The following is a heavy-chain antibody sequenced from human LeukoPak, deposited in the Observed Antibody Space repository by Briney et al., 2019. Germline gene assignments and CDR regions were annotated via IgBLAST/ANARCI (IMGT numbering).Heavy chain of an antibody. CDR3: ARAPVTSCRGAFCYPFDI. CDR2: TSSSDAGT. D-gene: IGHD2-15*01. V-gene: IGHV3-23*01. CDR1: GFPLSSYA. J-gene: IGHJ4*02. Sequence: PGGSLRLSCAASGFPLSSYAMSWVRQAPGKGLEWVSATSSSDAGTYHAESVRGRFTISRDNSKNTLYLQMNSLRADDAAVYYCARAPVTSCRGAFCYPFDIWGQGTLVTVSS.